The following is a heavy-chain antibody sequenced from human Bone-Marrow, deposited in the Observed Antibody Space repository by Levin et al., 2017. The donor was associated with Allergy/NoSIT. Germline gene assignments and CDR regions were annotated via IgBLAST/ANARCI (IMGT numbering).Heavy chain of an antibody. J-gene: IGHJ4*02. V-gene: IGHV4-34*01. Sequence: SETLSLTCAVYGGSFSGYYWSWIRQPPGKGLEWIGEINHSGSTNYNPSLKSRVTISVDTSKNQFSLKLSSVTAADTAVYYCASLEGRITMVRGVIKRHYFDYWGQGTLVTVSS. D-gene: IGHD3-10*01. CDR3: ASLEGRITMVRGVIKRHYFDY. CDR1: GGSFSGYY. CDR2: INHSGST.